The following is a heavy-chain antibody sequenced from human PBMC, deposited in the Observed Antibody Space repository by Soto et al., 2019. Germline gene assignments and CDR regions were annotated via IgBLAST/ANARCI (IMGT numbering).Heavy chain of an antibody. CDR1: EDMFRNYV. J-gene: IGHJ4*02. D-gene: IGHD1-1*01. CDR2: ISANSNEM. V-gene: IGHV3-23*01. CDR3: ATYVQRRTTFDY. Sequence: GGSLRLSCVASEDMFRNYVMIWVHQAPGKGLEWVSGISANSNEMNYADSVKGRFTISRDNSKNTLYLQMNSLGAEDTALYYCATYVQRRTTFDYWGQGALVTVSS.